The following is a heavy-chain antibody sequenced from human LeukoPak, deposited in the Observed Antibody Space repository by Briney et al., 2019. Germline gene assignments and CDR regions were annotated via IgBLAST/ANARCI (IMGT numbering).Heavy chain of an antibody. CDR1: GFTFSSYW. Sequence: PGGSLRLSCAASGFTFSSYWMTWVRQAPGKGLEWVANIEQDGSEKYYVDSVKGRFTISRDNAKNSLYLQMNSLRAEDTAVYYCAGDSPERGYSYGPLDNYFDYWGQGTLVTVSS. CDR2: IEQDGSEK. V-gene: IGHV3-7*01. CDR3: AGDSPERGYSYGPLDNYFDY. J-gene: IGHJ4*02. D-gene: IGHD5-18*01.